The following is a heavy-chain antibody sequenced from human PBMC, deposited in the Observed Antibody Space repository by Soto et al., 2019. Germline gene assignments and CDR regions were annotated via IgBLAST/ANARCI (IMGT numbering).Heavy chain of an antibody. D-gene: IGHD6-6*01. J-gene: IGHJ6*02. Sequence: ASVKVSCKASGYTFTSYYMHWVRQAPGQGLEWMGIINPSGGSTSYAQKFQGRVTMTRDTSTSTVYMELSSLRSEDTAVYYCARDPYSSSPLYYYYYGMDVWCQGTTVTVSS. CDR1: GYTFTSYY. V-gene: IGHV1-46*01. CDR3: ARDPYSSSPLYYYYYGMDV. CDR2: INPSGGST.